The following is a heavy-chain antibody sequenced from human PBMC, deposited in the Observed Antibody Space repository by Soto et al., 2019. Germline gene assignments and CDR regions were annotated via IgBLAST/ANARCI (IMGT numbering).Heavy chain of an antibody. V-gene: IGHV3-53*04. D-gene: IGHD5-12*01. J-gene: IGHJ4*02. CDR1: GLTVKSNY. CDR2: IYSGGST. Sequence: GGSLEISCAASGLTVKSNYMAWVRQAPGKGLEWVSVIYSGGSTYYADSVKGRFTISRHNSKNTLYLQMNSLRAEDTAVYYCARRREYSGYDSDDYCGQGTLVTVSS. CDR3: ARRREYSGYDSDDY.